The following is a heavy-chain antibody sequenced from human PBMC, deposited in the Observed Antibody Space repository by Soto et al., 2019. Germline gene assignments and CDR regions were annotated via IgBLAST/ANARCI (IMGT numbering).Heavy chain of an antibody. Sequence: GGSLRLSCVVPGFSFDIYGMSWVRQAPGKGLEWISFISSTSSSINYADSMKGRFTVSRDNAKNSLYLHMNSLRAEDTAVYFCARAPIDFWGRGTLVTVSS. CDR3: ARAPIDF. J-gene: IGHJ4*02. V-gene: IGHV3-21*01. CDR2: ISSTSSSI. CDR1: GFSFDIYG.